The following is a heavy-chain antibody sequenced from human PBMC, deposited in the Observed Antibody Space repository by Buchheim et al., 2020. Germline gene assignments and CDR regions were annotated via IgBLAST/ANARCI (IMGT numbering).Heavy chain of an antibody. Sequence: EVQLLESGEGLVQPGGSLRLSCAASGFAFSSYAMSWVRQAPGKGLEWVSTISGSDGSTYYADSVKGRFTISSDNSKNTLYLQMNSLGAEDTAVYYCAKGGYDVWSAYYTFDYWGQGTL. V-gene: IGHV3-23*01. CDR3: AKGGYDVWSAYYTFDY. D-gene: IGHD3/OR15-3a*01. CDR1: GFAFSSYA. CDR2: ISGSDGST. J-gene: IGHJ4*02.